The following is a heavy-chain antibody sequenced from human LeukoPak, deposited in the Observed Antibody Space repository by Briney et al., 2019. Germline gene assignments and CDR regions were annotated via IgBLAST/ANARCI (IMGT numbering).Heavy chain of an antibody. Sequence: SETLSLTCTVSGGSIASAGYYWSWIRQHPGKGLEWIGYINYSGSTYYNPSLKSRVTISGDTSKNQFSLKLSSVTAADTAVYYCARGNSDGEREDYWGPGTLLTVSS. CDR2: INYSGST. CDR1: GGSIASAGYY. D-gene: IGHD2-15*01. J-gene: IGHJ4*02. CDR3: ARGNSDGEREDY. V-gene: IGHV4-31*03.